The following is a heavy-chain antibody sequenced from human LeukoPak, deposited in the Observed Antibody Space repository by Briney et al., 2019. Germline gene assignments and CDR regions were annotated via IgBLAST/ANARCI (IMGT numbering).Heavy chain of an antibody. Sequence: GGSLRLSCAASGFTFSDYYMSWIRQAPGKGLEWVSYISSSYTNYADSVKGRFTISRDNAKNSLYLQMNSLRAEDTAVYYCARVGWVNVDTAMMFDYWGQGTLVTVSS. J-gene: IGHJ4*02. CDR1: GFTFSDYY. V-gene: IGHV3-11*06. D-gene: IGHD5-18*01. CDR2: ISSSYT. CDR3: ARVGWVNVDTAMMFDY.